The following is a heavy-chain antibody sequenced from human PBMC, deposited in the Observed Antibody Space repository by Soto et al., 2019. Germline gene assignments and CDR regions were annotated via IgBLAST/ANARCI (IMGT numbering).Heavy chain of an antibody. CDR3: VRGDGDYVYYYYGMDV. D-gene: IGHD4-17*01. Sequence: VAAISSDGSNTHYADSVKGRFTISRDNSKNTLYVQMNGLRVEDTAVYYCVRGDGDYVYYYYGMDVWGQGTTVTVSS. CDR2: ISSDGSNT. J-gene: IGHJ6*02. V-gene: IGHV3-30-3*01.